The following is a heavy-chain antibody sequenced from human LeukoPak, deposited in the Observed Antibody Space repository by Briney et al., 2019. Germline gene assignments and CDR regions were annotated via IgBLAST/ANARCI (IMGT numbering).Heavy chain of an antibody. CDR1: GGTFSSYA. CDR2: INPNSGGT. D-gene: IGHD3-10*01. CDR3: ARRAYYGSGSYYNPAGTYFDY. J-gene: IGHJ4*02. V-gene: IGHV1-2*02. Sequence: GASVKVSCKASGGTFSSYAISWVRQAPGQGLEWMGWINPNSGGTNYAQKFQGRVTMTRDTSISTAYMELSRLRSDDTAVYYCARRAYYGSGSYYNPAGTYFDYWGQGTLVTVSS.